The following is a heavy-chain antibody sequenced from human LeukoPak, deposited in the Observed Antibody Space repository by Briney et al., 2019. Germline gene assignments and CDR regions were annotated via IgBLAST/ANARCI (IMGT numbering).Heavy chain of an antibody. CDR3: ARDSVNCSTTSCSDYLDY. CDR1: GGSISSYY. D-gene: IGHD2-2*01. Sequence: SETLSLTCTVSGGSISSYYWSWIRQPPGKGLEWIGYIYYSGSTNYNPSLKSRVTISLHTSKKQFSLKLSSVTAADTAVYFCARDSVNCSTTSCSDYLDYWGQGTLVTVSS. J-gene: IGHJ4*02. V-gene: IGHV4-59*01. CDR2: IYYSGST.